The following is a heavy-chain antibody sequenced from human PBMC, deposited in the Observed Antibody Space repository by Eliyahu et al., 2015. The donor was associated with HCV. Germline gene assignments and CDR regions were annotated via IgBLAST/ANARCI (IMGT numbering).Heavy chain of an antibody. D-gene: IGHD1-7*01. CDR3: ARARWNWDCDFDY. J-gene: IGHJ4*02. CDR2: IKADGSEK. V-gene: IGHV3-7*01. CDR1: GFTFSNXW. Sequence: EVELVESGGGLVQPGGSLRLSCAASGFTFSNXWMSWVRXAPGKGLEWVXNIKADGSEKNYVASLKGRVTISRDNAENSLFLQMNSLRAEDTALYYCARARWNWDCDFDYWGQGTLVTVSS.